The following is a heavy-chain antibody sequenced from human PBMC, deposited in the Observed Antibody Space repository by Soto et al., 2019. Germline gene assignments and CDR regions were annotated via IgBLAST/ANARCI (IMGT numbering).Heavy chain of an antibody. CDR1: GFTFSSYA. D-gene: IGHD6-19*01. J-gene: IGHJ4*02. V-gene: IGHV3-64*01. CDR2: ISSNGGST. Sequence: EVQLVESGGGLVQPGGSLRLSCAASGFTFSSYAMHWVRQAPGKGLEYVSAISSNGGSTYYANSVKGRFTISRDNSKNTLYLKMGSLRAEDMAVYYCARETISSGWYYFDYWGQGTLVTVSS. CDR3: ARETISSGWYYFDY.